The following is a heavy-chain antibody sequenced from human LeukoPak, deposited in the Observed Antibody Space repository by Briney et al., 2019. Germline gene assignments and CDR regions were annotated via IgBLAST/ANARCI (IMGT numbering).Heavy chain of an antibody. CDR2: IYTSGST. D-gene: IGHD3-10*01. V-gene: IGHV4-61*02. CDR3: ARDYYGSGSYYSPFDY. Sequence: PSETLSLTCTVSGGSISSGSYYWSWIRQPAGRGLEWIGRIYTSGSTNYNPSLKSRVTISVDTSKNQFSLKLSSVTAADTAVYYCARDYYGSGSYYSPFDYWGRGTLVTVSS. J-gene: IGHJ4*02. CDR1: GGSISSGSYY.